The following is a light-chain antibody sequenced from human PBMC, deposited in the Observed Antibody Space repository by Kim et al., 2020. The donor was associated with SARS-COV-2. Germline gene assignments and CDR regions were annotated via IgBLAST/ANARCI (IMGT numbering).Light chain of an antibody. CDR1: NSGSKS. J-gene: IGLJ2*01. Sequence: AQGNTDRITCGGNNSGSKSVHWYQQKPGQAPVLVIYYDSDRPSGIPERFSGSNSGNTATLTISRVEAGDEADYYCQVWDSSSDPVVFGGGTQLTVL. V-gene: IGLV3-21*04. CDR3: QVWDSSSDPVV. CDR2: YDS.